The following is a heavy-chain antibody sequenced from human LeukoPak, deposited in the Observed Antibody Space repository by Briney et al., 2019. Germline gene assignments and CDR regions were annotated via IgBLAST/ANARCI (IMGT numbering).Heavy chain of an antibody. J-gene: IGHJ4*02. Sequence: AGGSLRLSCAASGFTLSSYAMSWVRQAPGKGLEWVSAISVSGNTYHADSVKGRFTISRDSSKNTLYLQMNRLRAEDAAVYFCARGGVDYYGSGTYYLMYYFDYWGQGALVTVSS. D-gene: IGHD3-10*01. V-gene: IGHV3-23*01. CDR3: ARGGVDYYGSGTYYLMYYFDY. CDR1: GFTLSSYA. CDR2: ISVSGNT.